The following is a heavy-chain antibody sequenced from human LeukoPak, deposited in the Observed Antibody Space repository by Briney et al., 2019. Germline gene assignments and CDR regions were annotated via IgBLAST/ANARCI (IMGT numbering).Heavy chain of an antibody. CDR1: GGSISSSSYY. CDR2: IYYSGST. D-gene: IGHD6-13*01. V-gene: IGHV4-39*07. CDR3: ARDSRSSWYLSFDY. Sequence: SETLSLTCTVSGGSISSSSYYWGWIRQPPGKGLEWIGSIYYSGSTYYNPSLKSRVTISVDTSKNQFSLKLSSVPAADTAVYYCARDSRSSWYLSFDYWGQGTLVTVSS. J-gene: IGHJ4*02.